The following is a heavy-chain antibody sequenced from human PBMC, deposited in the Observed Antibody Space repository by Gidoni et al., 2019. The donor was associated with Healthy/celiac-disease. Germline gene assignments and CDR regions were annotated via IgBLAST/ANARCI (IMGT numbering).Heavy chain of an antibody. D-gene: IGHD1-26*01. CDR2: IFSNDEK. Sequence: QVTLKESGPVLVKPTETLTLTCTVSGFSLSNARMGVSWIRQPPGKALEWLAHIFSNDEKSYSTSLKSRITISKDTSKSQVVLTMTNMDPVDTATYYCARIRVGGRAVDYWGQGTLVTVSS. J-gene: IGHJ4*02. V-gene: IGHV2-26*01. CDR1: GFSLSNARMG. CDR3: ARIRVGGRAVDY.